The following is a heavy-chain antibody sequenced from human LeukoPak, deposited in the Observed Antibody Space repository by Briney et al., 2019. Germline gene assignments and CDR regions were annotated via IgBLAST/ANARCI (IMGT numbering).Heavy chain of an antibody. D-gene: IGHD5-12*01. J-gene: IGHJ4*02. CDR2: ISYDGTYK. Sequence: QPGGSLRLSCAASGFTFSDYAIHWVRQAPGKGLEWVAVISYDGTYKYYADSVKGRFTISRDNSKNTQYLQLNSLRVEDTAVYYCTRDHGYSGYGVSGYWGQGTLVTVSS. CDR1: GFTFSDYA. V-gene: IGHV3-30*04. CDR3: TRDHGYSGYGVSGY.